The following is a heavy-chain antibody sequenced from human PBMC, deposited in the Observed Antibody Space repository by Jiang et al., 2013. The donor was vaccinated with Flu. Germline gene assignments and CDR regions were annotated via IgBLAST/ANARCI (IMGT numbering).Heavy chain of an antibody. Sequence: QTLSLTCAISGDSVSSNTVAWNWIRQSPSRGLEWLGRTYSRSKWNNDYAVSVRGRITVNPDTSKNQFSLQLGSVTPEDTAVYYCARGYTYGFDYWSQGTLVTVSS. CDR2: TYSRSKWNN. J-gene: IGHJ4*02. V-gene: IGHV6-1*01. CDR3: ARGYTYGFDY. CDR1: GDSVSSNTVA. D-gene: IGHD5-18*01.